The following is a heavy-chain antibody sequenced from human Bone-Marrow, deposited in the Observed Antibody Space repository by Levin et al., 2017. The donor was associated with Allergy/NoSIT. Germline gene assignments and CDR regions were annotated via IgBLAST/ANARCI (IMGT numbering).Heavy chain of an antibody. CDR3: ARGIYIYGPGDAGPGEDDVFNV. V-gene: IGHV5-51*01. D-gene: IGHD3-10*01. Sequence: GGSLRLSCKASGSNFNTYWIVWVRQMPGKGLEWMGVISPGDSDTIYRPPFHAQVTISVDKSISTAYLQFSSLKASDTAIYYCARGIYIYGPGDAGPGEDDVFNVWGQGTMVTVSS. CDR1: GSNFNTYW. J-gene: IGHJ3*01. CDR2: ISPGDSDT.